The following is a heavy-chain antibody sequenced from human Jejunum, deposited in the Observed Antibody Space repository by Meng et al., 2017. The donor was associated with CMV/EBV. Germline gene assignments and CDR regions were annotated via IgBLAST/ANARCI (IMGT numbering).Heavy chain of an antibody. Sequence: SGFSFNPYALHWVRQAPGKGLEWVAFIRDDGSIKYYAESVKARFTISRDNSKTTLYLQMNNLRPEDAALYHCAKVTSGSWGYFDSWGQGTLVTVSS. CDR3: AKVTSGSWGYFDS. D-gene: IGHD3-16*01. V-gene: IGHV3-30*02. J-gene: IGHJ4*02. CDR2: IRDDGSIK. CDR1: GFSFNPYA.